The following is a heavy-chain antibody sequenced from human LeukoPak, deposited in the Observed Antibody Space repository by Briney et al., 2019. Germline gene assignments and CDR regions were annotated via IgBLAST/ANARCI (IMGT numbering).Heavy chain of an antibody. CDR2: IYHSGST. V-gene: IGHV4-38-2*02. D-gene: IGHD4-23*01. CDR3: ARDLTDDYGGNSYWFDP. Sequence: PSQTLSLTCTVSGGSISSYYWGWIRQPPGKGLEWIGSIYHSGSTYYNPSLKSRVTISVDTSKNQFSLKLSSVTAADTAVYYCARDLTDDYGGNSYWFDPWGQGTLVTVSS. CDR1: GGSISSYY. J-gene: IGHJ5*02.